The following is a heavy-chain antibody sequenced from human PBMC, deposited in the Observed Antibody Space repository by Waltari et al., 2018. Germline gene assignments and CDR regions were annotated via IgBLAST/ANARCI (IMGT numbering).Heavy chain of an antibody. CDR1: GYTLTELS. CDR3: ASVPFAYYYGMDV. Sequence: QVQLVQSGAEVKTPGASVKVACKVSGYTLTELSMHWVRQAPGKGLEWMGGFEPGEGETIYVQKCQGRGTKTEDTSTDTAYRELSSLRCEDTAVYYCASVPFAYYYGMDVWGQETTVTVSS. CDR2: FEPGEGET. V-gene: IGHV1-24*01. D-gene: IGHD6-6*01. J-gene: IGHJ6*02.